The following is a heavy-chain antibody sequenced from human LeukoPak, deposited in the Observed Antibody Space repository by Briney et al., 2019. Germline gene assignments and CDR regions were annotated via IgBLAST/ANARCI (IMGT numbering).Heavy chain of an antibody. J-gene: IGHJ4*02. V-gene: IGHV4-39*01. CDR1: GGSISSSYS. CDR3: ASTKLGYSSGWH. Sequence: SETLSLTCTVSGGSISSSYSWGWIRQPPGKGLEWIGNIYYSGSTYYNSSLKSRVTISVDTSKNQFPLKLSSVTASDTAIYYCASTKLGYSSGWHWGQGTLVTVSS. D-gene: IGHD6-19*01. CDR2: IYYSGST.